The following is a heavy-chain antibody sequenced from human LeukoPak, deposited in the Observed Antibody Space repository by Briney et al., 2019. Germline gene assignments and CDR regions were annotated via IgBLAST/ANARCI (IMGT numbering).Heavy chain of an antibody. CDR1: GGTFSSYA. V-gene: IGHV1-69*13. J-gene: IGHJ6*02. D-gene: IGHD3-3*01. CDR2: IIPIFGTA. CDR3: ASWEYYDFWSGYFDRQTDYGMDV. Sequence: ASVKVSCKASGGTFSSYAVSWVRQAPGQGLEWMGGIIPIFGTANYAQKFQGRVTITADEPTSTAYMELSSLRSEDTAVYYCASWEYYDFWSGYFDRQTDYGMDVWGQGTTVTVSS.